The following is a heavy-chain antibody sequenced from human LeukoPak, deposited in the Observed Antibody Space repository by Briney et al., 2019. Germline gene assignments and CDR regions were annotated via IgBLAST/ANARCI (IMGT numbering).Heavy chain of an antibody. CDR3: AKVQPFYYYDSSGYYYFDY. J-gene: IGHJ4*02. CDR1: GFTFSSYA. CDR2: ISGSGGST. V-gene: IGHV3-23*01. Sequence: GGSLRLSCAASGFTFSSYAMSWVRQAPGKGLKWVSAISGSGGSTYYADSVKGRFTISRDNSKNTLYLQMNSLRAEDTAVYYCAKVQPFYYYDSSGYYYFDYWGQGTLVTVSS. D-gene: IGHD3-22*01.